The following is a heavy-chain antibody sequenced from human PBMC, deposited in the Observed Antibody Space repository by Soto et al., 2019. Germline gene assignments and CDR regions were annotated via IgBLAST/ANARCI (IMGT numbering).Heavy chain of an antibody. CDR3: AILSYSSGWSRFDY. CDR1: GFTFSSYG. CDR2: ISYDGSNK. J-gene: IGHJ4*02. Sequence: QVQLVESGGGVVQPGRSLRLSCAASGFTFSSYGMHWVRQAPGKGLEWVAVISYDGSNKYYADSVKGRFTISRDNSKNTLYLQMNSLRAEDTAVYYGAILSYSSGWSRFDYWGQGTLVTVSS. V-gene: IGHV3-30*03. D-gene: IGHD6-19*01.